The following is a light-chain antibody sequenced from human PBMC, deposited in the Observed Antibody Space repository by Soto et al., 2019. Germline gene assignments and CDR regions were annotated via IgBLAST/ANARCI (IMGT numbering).Light chain of an antibody. V-gene: IGLV1-40*01. CDR2: GNT. CDR1: SSNIGAGYD. Sequence: QSVLTQPPSGSGGPGQGVTISCTGSSSNIGAGYDVHWYQQLPGRAPKLLIYGNTNRPSGVPDRFSGSKSGTSASLAITGLQAEYEADYYCLSFDSSLSVVFGGGTKLTVL. CDR3: LSFDSSLSVV. J-gene: IGLJ2*01.